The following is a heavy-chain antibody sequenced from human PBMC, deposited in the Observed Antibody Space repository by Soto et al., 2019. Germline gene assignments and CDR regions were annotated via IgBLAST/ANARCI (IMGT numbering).Heavy chain of an antibody. D-gene: IGHD2-2*02. CDR1: GYTFTSYS. Sequence: GASVKVSCKASGYTFTSYSIHWVRQAPGQRLECMGWINAGNGNRKYSQKFQGRVTITRDTSASTAYMELSSLRSEDTAVYYCARGAPVVPAAISSWFDPWGQGTLVTVSS. CDR2: INAGNGNR. CDR3: ARGAPVVPAAISSWFDP. J-gene: IGHJ5*02. V-gene: IGHV1-3*01.